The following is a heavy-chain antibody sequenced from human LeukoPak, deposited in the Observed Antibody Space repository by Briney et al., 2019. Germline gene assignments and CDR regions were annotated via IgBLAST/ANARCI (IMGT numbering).Heavy chain of an antibody. Sequence: GGSLRLSCAASGFTFSTYAMHWVRQAPGKGLEWVSAISGSGGSTYYADSVKGRLTISRDNSKNTLYLQMNSLRAEDTAVYYCAKVPGKMGATTYYFDYWGQGTLVTVSS. J-gene: IGHJ4*02. CDR1: GFTFSTYA. D-gene: IGHD1-26*01. CDR2: ISGSGGST. V-gene: IGHV3-23*01. CDR3: AKVPGKMGATTYYFDY.